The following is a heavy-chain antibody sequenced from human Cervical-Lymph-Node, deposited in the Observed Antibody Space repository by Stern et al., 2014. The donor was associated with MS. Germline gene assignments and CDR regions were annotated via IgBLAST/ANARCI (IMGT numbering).Heavy chain of an antibody. J-gene: IGHJ2*01. D-gene: IGHD3-3*01. Sequence: QVQLQQWGAGLLKPSETLSLTCVVYGGSFSGYYWSWIRQPPGKGLEWIGEINHSGSTNYNPSLKSRVTISVDTSKNQFSLKLSSVTAADTAVFYCARGPTTITIFGVVHPDLYFDLWGRGTLVTVSS. CDR1: GGSFSGYY. CDR3: ARGPTTITIFGVVHPDLYFDL. CDR2: INHSGST. V-gene: IGHV4-34*01.